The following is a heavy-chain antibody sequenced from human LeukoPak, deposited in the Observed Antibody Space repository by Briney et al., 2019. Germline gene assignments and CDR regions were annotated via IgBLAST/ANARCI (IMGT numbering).Heavy chain of an antibody. J-gene: IGHJ4*02. Sequence: GASVKVSCKASGYTFTSYAMNWVRQAPGQGLEWMGWINTNTGNPTYAQGFTGRFVFSLDTSVSTAYLQISSLKAEDTAVYYCARLPYYYCSSTSCQQDYWGRGTLVTVSS. CDR2: INTNTGNP. D-gene: IGHD2-2*01. CDR3: ARLPYYYCSSTSCQQDY. V-gene: IGHV7-4-1*02. CDR1: GYTFTSYA.